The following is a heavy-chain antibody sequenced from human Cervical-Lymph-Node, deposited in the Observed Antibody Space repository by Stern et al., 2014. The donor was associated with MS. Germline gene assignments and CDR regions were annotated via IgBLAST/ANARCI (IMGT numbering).Heavy chain of an antibody. J-gene: IGHJ4*02. Sequence: VQLVQSGPGLVKPSETLSLTCTVSGDSISSYYWRWIRQPPGTGLEWIGHVSYSGTTYYNPSLRGGVTKSVDTPKKQFSLMLTSVTAADTAVYYCARLSTVVDYWGQGTLVTVSS. D-gene: IGHD4-23*01. CDR3: ARLSTVVDY. CDR2: VSYSGTT. CDR1: GDSISSYY. V-gene: IGHV4-59*08.